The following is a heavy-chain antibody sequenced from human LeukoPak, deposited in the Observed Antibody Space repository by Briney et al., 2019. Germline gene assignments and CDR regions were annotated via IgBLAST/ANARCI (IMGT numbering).Heavy chain of an antibody. CDR1: GGTFSSYA. V-gene: IGHV1-69*13. D-gene: IGHD2-15*01. CDR2: IIPIFGTA. Sequence: SVKVSCKASGGTFSSYAISWVRQAPGQGLEWMGGIIPIFGTANYAQKFQVRVTITADESTSTAYMELSSLRSEDTAVYYRARVVDIVVVVAATRGWFDPWGQGTLVTVSS. J-gene: IGHJ5*02. CDR3: ARVVDIVVVVAATRGWFDP.